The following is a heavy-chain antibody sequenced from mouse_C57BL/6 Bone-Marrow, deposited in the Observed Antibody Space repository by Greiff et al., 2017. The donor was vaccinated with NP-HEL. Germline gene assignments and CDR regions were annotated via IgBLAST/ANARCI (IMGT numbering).Heavy chain of an antibody. Sequence: EVKLMESGPELVKPGASVKISCKASGYSFTGYYMNWVKQSPEKSLEWIGEINPSTGGTTYNQKFKAKATLTVDKSSSTAYMQLKSLTSEDSAVYYWARYYDYDTSYFDYWGQGTTLTVSS. J-gene: IGHJ2*01. CDR1: GYSFTGYY. V-gene: IGHV1-42*01. CDR3: ARYYDYDTSYFDY. D-gene: IGHD2-4*01. CDR2: INPSTGGT.